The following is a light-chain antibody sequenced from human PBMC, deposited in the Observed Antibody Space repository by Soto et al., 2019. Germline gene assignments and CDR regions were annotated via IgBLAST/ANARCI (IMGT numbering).Light chain of an antibody. CDR1: SGHSSYA. V-gene: IGLV4-69*01. CDR2: LNNDGSH. J-gene: IGLJ2*01. Sequence: QSVLTQSPSASASLGASVKLTCTLSSGHSSYAIAWHQQQPEKGPRYLMKLNNDGSHSKGDGIPDRFSGSRSGAERYLTISSLQSEDEADYYCQTWGTGIVLFGGGTKLTVL. CDR3: QTWGTGIVL.